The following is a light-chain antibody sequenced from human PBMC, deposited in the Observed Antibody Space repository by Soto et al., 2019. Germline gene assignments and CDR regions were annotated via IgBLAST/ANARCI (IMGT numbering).Light chain of an antibody. V-gene: IGKV1-39*01. CDR2: GVS. CDR3: QRGLSPVLT. J-gene: IGKJ4*01. Sequence: IQMTQSPSSLSVSGGDRVTITCRASQNISVSLNWLQQKAGKSPQLLIHGVSNLQTGVPSRFRGSGSGTDCSLTITDLQSGESATYVVQRGLSPVLTFGGGTKVDI. CDR1: QNISVS.